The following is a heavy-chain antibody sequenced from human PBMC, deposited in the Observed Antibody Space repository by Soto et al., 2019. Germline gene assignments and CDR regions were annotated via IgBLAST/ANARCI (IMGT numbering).Heavy chain of an antibody. CDR3: ASLDFGITGTSWFDP. V-gene: IGHV3-48*03. CDR1: GFIFSRYE. Sequence: RGSLRLSCAASGFIFSRYEMNWVRQAPGKGLEWVSYISSSGSTIYYADSVKGRFTISRDNAKNSLYLQMNSLRAEDTAVYYCASLDFGITGTSWFDPWGQGTLVTVSS. D-gene: IGHD1-7*01. J-gene: IGHJ5*02. CDR2: ISSSGSTI.